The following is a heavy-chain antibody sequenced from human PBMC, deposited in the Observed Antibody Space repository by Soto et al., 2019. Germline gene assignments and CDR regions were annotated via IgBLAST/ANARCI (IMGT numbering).Heavy chain of an antibody. Sequence: SETLSLTCTVSGGSISSYYWSWIRQPPGKGLEWIGYIYYSGSTNYNPSLKSRVTISVDTPKNQFSLKLSSVTAADTAVYYCARSSPTVTNNFDYWGQGTLVTVSS. CDR1: GGSISSYY. V-gene: IGHV4-59*01. CDR2: IYYSGST. J-gene: IGHJ4*02. D-gene: IGHD4-17*01. CDR3: ARSSPTVTNNFDY.